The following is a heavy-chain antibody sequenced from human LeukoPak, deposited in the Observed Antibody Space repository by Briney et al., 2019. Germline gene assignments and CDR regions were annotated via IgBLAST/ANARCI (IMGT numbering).Heavy chain of an antibody. J-gene: IGHJ4*02. D-gene: IGHD6-19*01. CDR3: ARQLGYSSGWYALPNLGIVDY. CDR1: GGSISSYY. CDR2: IFYSGST. V-gene: IGHV4-59*08. Sequence: SETLSLTCTVSGGSISSYYWSWIRQPPGKGLEWIGYIFYSGSTNYNPSLKSRVTISVDTSKNQFSLKLSSVTAADTAVYYCARQLGYSSGWYALPNLGIVDYWGQGTLVTVSS.